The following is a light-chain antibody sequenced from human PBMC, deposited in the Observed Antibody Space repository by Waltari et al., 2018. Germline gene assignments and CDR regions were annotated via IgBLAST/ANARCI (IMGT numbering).Light chain of an antibody. CDR1: QSVGRA. V-gene: IGKV3-20*01. CDR3: QMYVRLPVT. CDR2: DTS. J-gene: IGKJ1*01. Sequence: EIVLTQSPGTLALSPGERPTLSCRASQSVGRALAGYQQKPGQATRLLIYDTSTRATGISDKCSGSGSGTDFSLTISRVEPEDFAVYFCQMYVRLPVTFGQGTKVEVK.